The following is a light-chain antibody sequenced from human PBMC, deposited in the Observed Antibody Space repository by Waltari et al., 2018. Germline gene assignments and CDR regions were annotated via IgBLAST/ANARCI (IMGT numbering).Light chain of an antibody. CDR3: QQYNNWPPWT. CDR2: GAF. V-gene: IGKV3-15*01. Sequence: EIVMTQSPATLSVSPGATATLSCRASQSVSSKLASYQLKPGQAPRLLIYGAFTRATGIPARVSGSVSGTEFILTISSMQSEDFAVYYCQQYNNWPPWTFGQGTKVEIK. J-gene: IGKJ1*01. CDR1: QSVSSK.